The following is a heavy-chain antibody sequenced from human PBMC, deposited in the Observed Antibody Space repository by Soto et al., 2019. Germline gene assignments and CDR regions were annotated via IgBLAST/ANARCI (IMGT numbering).Heavy chain of an antibody. Sequence: SVKVSCKASGFTFTSSAVQWVRQAGGQRLEWIGWIVVGSGNTNYAQKFQERVTITRDMSTSTAYMELSSLRSEDTAVYYCAADMLRSRYYYYGMDVWGQGTTVTVSS. CDR2: IVVGSGNT. CDR1: GFTFTSSA. CDR3: AADMLRSRYYYYGMDV. J-gene: IGHJ6*02. V-gene: IGHV1-58*01. D-gene: IGHD5-12*01.